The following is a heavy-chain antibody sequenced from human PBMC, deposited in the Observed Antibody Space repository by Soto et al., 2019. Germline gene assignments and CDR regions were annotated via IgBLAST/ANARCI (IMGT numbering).Heavy chain of an antibody. CDR2: ISGSGGST. CDR3: AKRGSSFYFDY. Sequence: EVQLLESGGGLVQPGGSLRLSCAASGFTFSNYAMNWVRQAPGKGLEWVSVISGSGGSTYYADSVKGRFTISRDNSKNPLYVQMNSLRADDTAVYYCAKRGSSFYFDYWGQGTLVTVSS. J-gene: IGHJ4*02. V-gene: IGHV3-23*01. D-gene: IGHD6-13*01. CDR1: GFTFSNYA.